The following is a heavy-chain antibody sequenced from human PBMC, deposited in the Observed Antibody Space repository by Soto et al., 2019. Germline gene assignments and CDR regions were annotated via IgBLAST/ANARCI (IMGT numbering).Heavy chain of an antibody. D-gene: IGHD6-25*01. Sequence: EVQLVESGGGVVQPGGSLRLSCIDFGFTFSNYWMSWVRQAPVTGLEWVGNIKQDGSEKNYVDSVKGGFTISRDNARNSRYLQRHSLRAEDTAVYYCARIASAGRGWDVWGQGTTVVVSS. J-gene: IGHJ6*02. CDR1: GFTFSNYW. CDR3: ARIASAGRGWDV. V-gene: IGHV3-7*01. CDR2: IKQDGSEK.